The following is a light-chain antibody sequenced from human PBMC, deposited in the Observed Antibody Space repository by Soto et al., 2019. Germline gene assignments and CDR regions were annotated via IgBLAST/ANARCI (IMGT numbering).Light chain of an antibody. CDR2: KAS. J-gene: IGKJ4*01. V-gene: IGKV1-5*03. Sequence: DIQMTQSPSTLSASVGDRVTITCRASQSISSWLAWYQQKPGKAPKLLIYKASSLESGVPSRFSGSGSGTEFTLTLNSLQPDDFATYYCQQYNSNPLTFGGGPRWRSN. CDR1: QSISSW. CDR3: QQYNSNPLT.